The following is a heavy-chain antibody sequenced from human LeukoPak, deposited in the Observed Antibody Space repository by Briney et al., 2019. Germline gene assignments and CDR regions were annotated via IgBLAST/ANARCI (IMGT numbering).Heavy chain of an antibody. V-gene: IGHV3-23*01. CDR2: ISGRGGST. J-gene: IGHJ5*02. CDR1: GFTFSSYA. D-gene: IGHD3-10*01. CDR3: AKEGDYYGTHNWFDP. Sequence: PGGSLRLSCAASGFTFSSYAMSWVRQAPGKGLEWGSAISGRGGSTYYADSVKGRFTISRDNSKNTLYLQMNSLRAEDTAVYYCAKEGDYYGTHNWFDPWGQGTLVTVSS.